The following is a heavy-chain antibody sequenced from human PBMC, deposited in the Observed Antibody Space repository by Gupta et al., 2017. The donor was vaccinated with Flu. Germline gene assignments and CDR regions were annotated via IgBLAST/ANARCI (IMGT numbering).Heavy chain of an antibody. V-gene: IGHV3-7*01. CDR3: AKGHSAV. J-gene: IGHJ4*02. Sequence: VSGFTISDCWMTGVSQVPGKGLEREANIKEDGGRNDYGDSVEGRFSISKDTAKNAVYLLLSSLRGEDTAMYFCAKGHSAVWGRGTRVTVSS. D-gene: IGHD5-18*01. CDR1: GFTISDCW. CDR2: IKEDGGRN.